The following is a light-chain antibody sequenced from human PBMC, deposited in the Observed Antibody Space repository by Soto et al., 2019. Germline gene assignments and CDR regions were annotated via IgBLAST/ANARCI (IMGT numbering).Light chain of an antibody. J-gene: IGLJ1*01. CDR1: TSDVGDYKY. CDR3: SSYTSSDTPYV. V-gene: IGLV2-14*01. CDR2: VNT. Sequence: QSVLTQPASVSGSPGQSITISCTGTTSDVGDYKYVPWYQQHPDKAPKLIIFVNTNRPSGISNHFSASKSGNTASLTISGLQAEDEADYYCSSYTSSDTPYVFGTGTKLTVL.